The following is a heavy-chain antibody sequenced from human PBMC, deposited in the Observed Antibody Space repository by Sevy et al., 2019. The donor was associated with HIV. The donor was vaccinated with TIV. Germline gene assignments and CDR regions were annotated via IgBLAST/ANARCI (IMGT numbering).Heavy chain of an antibody. Sequence: GGSLRLSCAASGFTFGSYTLHWVRQAPGKGLEWVALISQTYDGSKKYYIDSVQGRFTISRDNSKNILYLQMDSLRPEDTAVYYCARDNSGYFFFDYWGQGTLVTVSS. D-gene: IGHD3-22*01. CDR1: GFTFGSYT. V-gene: IGHV3-30-3*01. CDR3: ARDNSGYFFFDY. CDR2: ISQTYDGSKK. J-gene: IGHJ4*02.